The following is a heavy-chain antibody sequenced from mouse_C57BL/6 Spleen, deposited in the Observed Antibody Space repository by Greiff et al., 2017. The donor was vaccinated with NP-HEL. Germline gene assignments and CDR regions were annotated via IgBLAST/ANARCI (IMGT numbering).Heavy chain of an antibody. CDR2: IYPRSGNT. D-gene: IGHD1-1*01. V-gene: IGHV1-81*01. CDR1: GYTFTSYG. J-gene: IGHJ2*01. CDR3: ARSDTTVVGEDY. Sequence: QVQLQQSGAELARPGASVKLSCKASGYTFTSYGISWVKQRTGQGLEWIGEIYPRSGNTYYNEKFKGKATLTADKSSSTAYMELRSLTSEDSAVYFCARSDTTVVGEDYWGQGTTLTVSS.